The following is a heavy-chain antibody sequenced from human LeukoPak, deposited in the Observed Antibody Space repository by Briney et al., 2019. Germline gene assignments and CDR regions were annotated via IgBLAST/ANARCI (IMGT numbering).Heavy chain of an antibody. CDR2: IYPGDSDT. V-gene: IGHV5-51*01. Sequence: PGESLKISCKGSGYSFTSYWIGWVRQMPGKGLEWMGIIYPGDSDTRYSPSFQGQVTISADKSISTAYLQWSSLKASDTAMYYCARASATGYSGYPTPDYWGQGTLVTVSS. CDR3: ARASATGYSGYPTPDY. D-gene: IGHD5-12*01. CDR1: GYSFTSYW. J-gene: IGHJ4*02.